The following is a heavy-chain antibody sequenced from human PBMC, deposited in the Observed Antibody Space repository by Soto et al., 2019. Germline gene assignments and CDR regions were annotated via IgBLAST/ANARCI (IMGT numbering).Heavy chain of an antibody. V-gene: IGHV4-59*08. Sequence: QVQLQESGPGLVKPSETLSLTCSVSGGSISRHYWSWIRPPPGNGLKWIGDIYYSGSTNYNPSLKSRIATSVDRSINKFSMKLSSVTAPDAAAYDWPRHTITTVRSYGMDVWGQGTTVTGSS. J-gene: IGHJ6*02. CDR1: GGSISRHY. D-gene: IGHD3-10*01. CDR2: IYYSGST. CDR3: PRHTITTVRSYGMDV.